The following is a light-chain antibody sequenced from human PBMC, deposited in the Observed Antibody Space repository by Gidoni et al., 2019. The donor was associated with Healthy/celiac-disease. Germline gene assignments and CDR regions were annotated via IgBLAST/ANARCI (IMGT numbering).Light chain of an antibody. CDR1: QSVSSSY. CDR3: QQYGSSWT. V-gene: IGKV3-20*01. CDR2: GAS. J-gene: IGKJ1*01. Sequence: EIVLTQSPGTLSLSPGERATLSCRASQSVSSSYLAWYQKKPGQAPRLLIYGASSRATGIPDRFSGSVSGTDFTLTISRLEPEDFAVYYCQQYGSSWTFXXXTKVEIK.